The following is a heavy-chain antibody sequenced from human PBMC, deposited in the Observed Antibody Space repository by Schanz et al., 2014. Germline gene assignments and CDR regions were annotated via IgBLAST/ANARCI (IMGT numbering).Heavy chain of an antibody. CDR3: TKHSRGSSFDMDV. V-gene: IGHV3-43*01. J-gene: IGHJ6*02. Sequence: VQLVESGGVVVQPGGSLRLSCAASGFTFDDYTMHWVRQAPGKGLEWVSLITWDGGITYYADSLKGRFTISRDNSKNSLYLQMNSPSTEDTALYYCTKHSRGSSFDMDVWGQGTTVTVSS. CDR1: GFTFDDYT. D-gene: IGHD1-26*01. CDR2: ITWDGGIT.